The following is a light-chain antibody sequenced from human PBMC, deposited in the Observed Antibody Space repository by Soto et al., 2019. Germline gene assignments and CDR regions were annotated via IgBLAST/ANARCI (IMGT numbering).Light chain of an antibody. Sequence: QSALTQAASVSGSPGQSITISCTGTGSDVGSFAFVSWYQQHPGKAPKLIIYEVTHRPSGVSNRFSGSKSGNTASLTISGLQAEDEAEYFCSSYTTSSTLVVFGGGTKLTVL. CDR1: GSDVGSFAF. V-gene: IGLV2-14*01. CDR3: SSYTTSSTLVV. J-gene: IGLJ3*02. CDR2: EVT.